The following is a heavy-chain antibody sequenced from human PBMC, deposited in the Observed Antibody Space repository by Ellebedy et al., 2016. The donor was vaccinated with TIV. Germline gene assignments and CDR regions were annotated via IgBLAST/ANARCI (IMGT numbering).Heavy chain of an antibody. D-gene: IGHD3-10*01. Sequence: GESLKISCAASGFIFSGYSMSWVRQAPGKGLEWVSAISHSGGSTYYADSVKGRFTISRDNSKNTLYLQMNSLKAEDTAVYYCAKAVKIYGSGLFDCWGQGTLVIVSS. J-gene: IGHJ4*02. V-gene: IGHV3-23*01. CDR3: AKAVKIYGSGLFDC. CDR1: GFIFSGYS. CDR2: ISHSGGST.